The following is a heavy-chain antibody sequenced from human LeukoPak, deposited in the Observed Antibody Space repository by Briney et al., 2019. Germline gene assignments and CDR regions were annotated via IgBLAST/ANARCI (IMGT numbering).Heavy chain of an antibody. V-gene: IGHV1-69*13. D-gene: IGHD4-17*01. CDR3: AREGQGYGDYDFSSDAFGI. CDR1: GGTFSSYA. J-gene: IGHJ3*02. CDR2: IIPIFGTA. Sequence: SVKVSCKASGGTFSSYAISWVRQAPGQGLEWMGGIIPIFGTANYAQKFQGRVTITADESTSTAYMELSSLRSEDTAVYYCAREGQGYGDYDFSSDAFGIWGQGTMVTVSS.